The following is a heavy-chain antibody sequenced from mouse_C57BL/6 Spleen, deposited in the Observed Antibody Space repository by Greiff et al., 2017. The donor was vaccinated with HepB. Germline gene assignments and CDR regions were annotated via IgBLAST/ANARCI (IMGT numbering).Heavy chain of an antibody. CDR2: IFPGSGST. V-gene: IGHV1-75*01. J-gene: IGHJ4*01. Sequence: QVHVKQSGPELVKPGASVKISCKASGYTFTDYYINWVKQRPGQGLEWIGWIFPGSGSTYYNEKFKGKATLTVDKSSSTAYMLLSSLTSEDSAVYFCARRYSNPFYAMDYWGQGTSVTVSS. CDR3: ARRYSNPFYAMDY. CDR1: GYTFTDYY. D-gene: IGHD2-5*01.